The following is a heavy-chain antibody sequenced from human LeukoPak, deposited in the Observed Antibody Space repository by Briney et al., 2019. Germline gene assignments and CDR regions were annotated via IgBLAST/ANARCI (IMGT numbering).Heavy chain of an antibody. V-gene: IGHV4-59*01. CDR1: GGSITSYY. J-gene: IGHJ4*02. Sequence: SETLSLTCTVPGGSITSYYWSWIRQPPGKGLEWIGYIYYSGSTNYNPSLKSRVTISVDTSKNQFSLKLSSVTAADTAVYFCARGIHTSGLLFDYWGQGTLVTVSS. D-gene: IGHD6-19*01. CDR2: IYYSGST. CDR3: ARGIHTSGLLFDY.